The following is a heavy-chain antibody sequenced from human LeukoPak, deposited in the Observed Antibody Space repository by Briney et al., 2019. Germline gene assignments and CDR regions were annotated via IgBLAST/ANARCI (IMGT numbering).Heavy chain of an antibody. CDR3: ATDGRSSGWYGFDY. Sequence: PGGSLRLSCAASGFSVSSNYMSWVRQAPGKGLEWVSSITSPVGRIYYADSLKGRITISRDNARSTLYLQMNNLRAEDTAVYYCATDGRSSGWYGFDYWGQGILVTVSS. CDR2: ITSPVGRI. V-gene: IGHV3-21*01. D-gene: IGHD6-19*01. J-gene: IGHJ4*02. CDR1: GFSVSSNY.